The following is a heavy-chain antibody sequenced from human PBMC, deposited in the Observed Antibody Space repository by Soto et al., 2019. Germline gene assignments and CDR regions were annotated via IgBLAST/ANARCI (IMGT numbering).Heavy chain of an antibody. Sequence: GASVKVSCKVSGGPFTSYAISWLRQAPGQGLEWMGKILPMFGSANYPEKFLGRVTITADTSTTTVYMKLDGLESEDTAVYFCARDGXFDSSGHYHPGGGTLDYWGQGTLVTVSS. CDR2: ILPMFGSA. V-gene: IGHV1-69*06. CDR3: ARDGXFDSSGHYHPGGGTLDY. CDR1: GGPFTSYA. D-gene: IGHD3-22*01. J-gene: IGHJ4*02.